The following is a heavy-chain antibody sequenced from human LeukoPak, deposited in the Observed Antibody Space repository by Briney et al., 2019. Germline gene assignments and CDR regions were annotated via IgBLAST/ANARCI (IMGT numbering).Heavy chain of an antibody. V-gene: IGHV1-69*13. CDR1: GYTFTGYY. CDR3: ARARLPYCSSTSCYPDY. J-gene: IGHJ4*02. D-gene: IGHD2-2*01. CDR2: IIPIFGTA. Sequence: SVKVSCKASGYTFTGYYMHWVRQAPGQGLEWMGGIIPIFGTANYAQKFQGRVTITADESTSTAYMELSSLRSEDTAVYYCARARLPYCSSTSCYPDYWGQGTLVTVSS.